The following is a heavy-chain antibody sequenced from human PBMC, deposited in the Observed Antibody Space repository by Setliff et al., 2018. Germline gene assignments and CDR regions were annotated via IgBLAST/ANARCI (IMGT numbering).Heavy chain of an antibody. J-gene: IGHJ4*02. Sequence: LSLTCTVSGGSFTGTTYYLGWIRQSPGKGLEWIGTIINSGSTNYNPSLKSRVTISLDTSKNQFSLKLSSVTAADTAVYYCASLPYYDSSGYSLSYYWGQGTLVTVSS. V-gene: IGHV4-39*01. CDR2: IINSGST. D-gene: IGHD3-22*01. CDR3: ASLPYYDSSGYSLSYY. CDR1: GGSFTGTTYY.